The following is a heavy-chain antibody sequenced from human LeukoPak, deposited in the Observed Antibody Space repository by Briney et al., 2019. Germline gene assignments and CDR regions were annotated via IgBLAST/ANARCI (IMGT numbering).Heavy chain of an antibody. CDR1: GGSLSGHY. J-gene: IGHJ3*01. D-gene: IGHD3-3*02. V-gene: IGHV4-59*11. Sequence: SETLSLTCTVSGGSLSGHYWSWIRQPPGKRLEWIGYVSYTGRTKYNPSLQSRVTISIDTSKSQFSLKLTSVTSADTTVYSCARLLDNEISIDPDTFDVWGQGTTVIVSS. CDR3: ARLLDNEISIDPDTFDV. CDR2: VSYTGRT.